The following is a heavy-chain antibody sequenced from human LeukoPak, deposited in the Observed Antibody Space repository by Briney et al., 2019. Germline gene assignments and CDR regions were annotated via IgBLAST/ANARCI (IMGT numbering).Heavy chain of an antibody. V-gene: IGHV3-43*01. Sequence: GGSLRLSCAASGFTFHDYTMHWVRQEPRKGLEWVSLVTWNGDVSFYADFVKGRFTISRDNTNNFLYLQINSLRIEDTALYFCASERNRVFEAWGQGTLVTVSS. CDR3: ASERNRVFEA. CDR2: VTWNGDVS. J-gene: IGHJ4*02. D-gene: IGHD1-14*01. CDR1: GFTFHDYT.